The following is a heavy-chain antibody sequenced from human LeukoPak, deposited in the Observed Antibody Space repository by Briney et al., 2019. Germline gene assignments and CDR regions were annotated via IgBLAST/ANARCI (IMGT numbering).Heavy chain of an antibody. CDR3: ARVGRGVKGAFDI. D-gene: IGHD3-10*01. Sequence: SETLSLTCAVSGGSISSGGYSWSWIRQPPGKGLEWLGYIYHSGSTYYNPSLKSRVTISVDRSKNQFSLKLSSVTAADTAVYYCARVGRGVKGAFDIWGQGTMVTVSS. CDR2: IYHSGST. J-gene: IGHJ3*02. CDR1: GGSISSGGYS. V-gene: IGHV4-30-2*01.